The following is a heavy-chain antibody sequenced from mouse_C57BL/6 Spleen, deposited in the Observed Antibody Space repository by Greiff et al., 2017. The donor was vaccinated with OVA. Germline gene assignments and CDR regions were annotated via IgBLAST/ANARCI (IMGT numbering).Heavy chain of an antibody. J-gene: IGHJ1*03. CDR1: GYAFSSSW. CDR3: ASTTVVAHWYFDV. D-gene: IGHD1-1*01. CDR2: IYPGDGDT. Sequence: QVHVKQSGPELVKPGASVKISCKASGYAFSSSWMNWVKQRPGKGLEWIGRIYPGDGDTNYNGKFKGKATLTADKSSSTAYMQLSGLTSEDSAVYFCASTTVVAHWYFDVWGTGTTVTVSS. V-gene: IGHV1-82*01.